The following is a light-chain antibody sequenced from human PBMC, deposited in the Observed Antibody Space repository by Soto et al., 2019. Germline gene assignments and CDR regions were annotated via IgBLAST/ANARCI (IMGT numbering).Light chain of an antibody. CDR3: SSYKSSSTIVV. Sequence: QSVLTQPASVSGSPGQSITISCTGTSSDVGGYNYVSWYQQHPGKAPKLMIFEVSNRPSGVSNRFSGSKSGNTASLTISGRQAADEADYYCSSYKSSSTIVVFGTGTKLTVL. J-gene: IGLJ1*01. CDR1: SSDVGGYNY. V-gene: IGLV2-14*01. CDR2: EVS.